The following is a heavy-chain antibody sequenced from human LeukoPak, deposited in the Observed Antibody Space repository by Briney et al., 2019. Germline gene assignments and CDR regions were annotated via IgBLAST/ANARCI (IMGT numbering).Heavy chain of an antibody. D-gene: IGHD6-19*01. CDR3: AREQSGTRGWYTVDY. V-gene: IGHV3-23*01. CDR2: IRGNSERT. Sequence: GGSLRLSCAASGFTFSAYVITWVRQTHGQGLEWVSAIRGNSERTYYAVSVRGRFTISRDNSKDTVYLQISSLRVEDTAVYYCAREQSGTRGWYTVDYWGQGTLVAVSS. J-gene: IGHJ4*02. CDR1: GFTFSAYV.